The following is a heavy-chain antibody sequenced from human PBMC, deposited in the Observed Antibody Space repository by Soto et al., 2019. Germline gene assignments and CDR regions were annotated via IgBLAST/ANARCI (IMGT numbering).Heavy chain of an antibody. CDR1: GGSVSSESHY. D-gene: IGHD3-3*01. Sequence: QVQLQESGPGLVKPSETLSLTCTVSGGSVSSESHYWSWIRQTPGKGLEWIGYIYYTGSTNYNPSLRGRVTMSVDTSRDQVSLTLRSVTRADTAVYYCARAQYDFRSGYYCYAMEVWGQGTKVTVSS. J-gene: IGHJ6*02. CDR3: ARAQYDFRSGYYCYAMEV. V-gene: IGHV4-61*01. CDR2: IYYTGST.